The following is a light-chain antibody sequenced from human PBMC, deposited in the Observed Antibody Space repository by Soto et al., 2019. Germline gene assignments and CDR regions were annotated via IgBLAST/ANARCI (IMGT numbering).Light chain of an antibody. J-gene: IGKJ4*01. CDR2: FAS. V-gene: IGKV3-15*01. CDR1: QSLNNN. Sequence: EIVMTQSPATLSVSPGEKATLSCRASQSLNNNLAWYQQKPGQGPRLLIYFASTRATGIPARFSGSGSGTEFSLTIRSLQSEDFAIYYCQQYSAWTLTFGGGTKVETK. CDR3: QQYSAWTLT.